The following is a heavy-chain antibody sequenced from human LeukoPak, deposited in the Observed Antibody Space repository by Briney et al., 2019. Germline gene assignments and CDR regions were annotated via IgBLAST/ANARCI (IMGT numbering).Heavy chain of an antibody. CDR1: GYTFTSYD. D-gene: IGHD2-15*01. Sequence: ASVKGSCKASGYTFTSYDINWVRQATGQGLEWMGWMNPNSGNTGYAQKFQGRVTMTRNTSISTAYMELSSLRSEDTAVYYCARGPDCSGGSCYPLRYYYYMDVWGKGTTVTVSS. J-gene: IGHJ6*03. V-gene: IGHV1-8*01. CDR2: MNPNSGNT. CDR3: ARGPDCSGGSCYPLRYYYYMDV.